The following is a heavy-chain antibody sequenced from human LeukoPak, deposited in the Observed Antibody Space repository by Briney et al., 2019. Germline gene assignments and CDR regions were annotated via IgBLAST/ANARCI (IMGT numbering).Heavy chain of an antibody. D-gene: IGHD1-26*01. CDR2: INHNGST. Sequence: SETLSLTCAVYGGSFSGYYWSWIRQPPGKGLEWIGEINHNGSTNYNPSLKSRVTISVDTSKNQFSLKLSSVTAADTAVYYCAREWGGDFDYWGQGTLVTVSS. V-gene: IGHV4-34*01. CDR3: AREWGGDFDY. CDR1: GGSFSGYY. J-gene: IGHJ4*02.